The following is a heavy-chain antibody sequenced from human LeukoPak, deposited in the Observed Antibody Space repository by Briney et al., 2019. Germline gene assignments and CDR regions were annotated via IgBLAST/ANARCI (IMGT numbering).Heavy chain of an antibody. CDR1: GGSISSSNW. J-gene: IGHJ4*02. D-gene: IGHD3-22*01. CDR2: IYHSGST. V-gene: IGHV4-4*02. Sequence: PSETLSLTCAVSGGSISSSNWWSWVRQPPGKGLEWIGEIYHSGSTNYNPSLKSRVTISVDKSKNQFSLKLSSVTAADTAVYYCARLAYYYDSSGYYPYFDYWGQGTLVTVSS. CDR3: ARLAYYYDSSGYYPYFDY.